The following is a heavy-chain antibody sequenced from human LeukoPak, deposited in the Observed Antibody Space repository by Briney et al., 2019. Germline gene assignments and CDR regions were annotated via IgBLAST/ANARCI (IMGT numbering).Heavy chain of an antibody. CDR3: ARHGSGYYFFDY. D-gene: IGHD3-3*01. Sequence: PSETLSLTCAVYGGSFSGYYWSWIRQPPGKGLEWSGEINHSGSTNYNPSLKSRVTISVDTSKNQFSLKLRSVTAADTAAYYCARHGSGYYFFDYWGQGTLVTVSS. CDR2: INHSGST. J-gene: IGHJ4*02. CDR1: GGSFSGYY. V-gene: IGHV4-34*01.